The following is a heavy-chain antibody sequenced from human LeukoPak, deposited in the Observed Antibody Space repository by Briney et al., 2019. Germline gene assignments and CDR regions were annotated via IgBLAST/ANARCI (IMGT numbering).Heavy chain of an antibody. CDR1: GFTFTTHW. V-gene: IGHV3-48*04. J-gene: IGHJ5*02. D-gene: IGHD3-10*01. Sequence: GSLRLSCGASGFTFTTHWIHWVRQAPGKGLEWVSYISSSSSTIYYADSVKGRFTISRDNAKNSLYLQMNSLRAEDTAVYYCARDYYGSGSYGPLDPWGQGTLVTVSS. CDR2: ISSSSSTI. CDR3: ARDYYGSGSYGPLDP.